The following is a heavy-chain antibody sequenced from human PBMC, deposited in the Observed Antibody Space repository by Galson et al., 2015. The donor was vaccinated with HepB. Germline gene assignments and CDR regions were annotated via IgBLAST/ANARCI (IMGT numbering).Heavy chain of an antibody. CDR3: ARDRTIFGMIINRAWFDP. CDR1: GYDFINYA. CDR2: IHAGNGNT. Sequence: SVKVSCKASGYDFINYAVHWVRQAPGQRLEWMGWIHAGNGNTKYSQKFQDRVTITRDTSATTAYMELSSLRSEDTAVYYCARDRTIFGMIINRAWFDPWGQGTLVTVSS. J-gene: IGHJ5*02. V-gene: IGHV1-3*01. D-gene: IGHD3-3*01.